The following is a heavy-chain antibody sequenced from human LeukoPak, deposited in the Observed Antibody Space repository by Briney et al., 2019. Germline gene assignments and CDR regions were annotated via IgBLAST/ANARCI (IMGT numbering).Heavy chain of an antibody. D-gene: IGHD3-9*01. CDR1: GFTFSSYS. CDR2: ISSSSSYI. V-gene: IGHV3-21*01. CDR3: ARDRTTISDAFDI. Sequence: PGGSLRLSCAASGFTFSSYSMNWVRQAPGKGLEWVSSISSSSSYIYYADSVKGRFTISRDNAKNSLYLQMNSLRAEDTAVYYCARDRTTISDAFDIWGQGTMVTVSS. J-gene: IGHJ3*02.